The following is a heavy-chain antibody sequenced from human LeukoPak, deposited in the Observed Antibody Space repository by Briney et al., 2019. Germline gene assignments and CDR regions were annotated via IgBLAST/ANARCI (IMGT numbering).Heavy chain of an antibody. CDR3: ARRATNNYYYYYYYMDV. J-gene: IGHJ6*03. Sequence: GGSLRLSCAASGFTFSSYAMSWVRQAPGKGLEWVSAISGSGGSTYYADSVKGRFTISRDNSKNTLYLQMNSLRAEDTAVYYCARRATNNYYYYYYYMDVWGKGTTVTISS. CDR2: ISGSGGST. V-gene: IGHV3-23*01. CDR1: GFTFSSYA. D-gene: IGHD1-20*01.